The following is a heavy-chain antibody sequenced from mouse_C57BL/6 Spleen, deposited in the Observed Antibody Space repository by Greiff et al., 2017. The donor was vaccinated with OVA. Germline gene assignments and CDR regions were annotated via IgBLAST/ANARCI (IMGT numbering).Heavy chain of an antibody. CDR3: ARARPSTVTAMDY. CDR1: GYTFTSYW. CDR2: IHPNSGST. Sequence: QVHVKQSGAELVKPGASVKLSCKASGYTFTSYWMHWVKQRPGQGLEWIGMIHPNSGSTNYNEKFKSKATLTVDKSSSTAYMQLSSLTSEDSAVYYCARARPSTVTAMDYWGQGTSVTVSS. J-gene: IGHJ4*01. V-gene: IGHV1-64*01. D-gene: IGHD2-10*01.